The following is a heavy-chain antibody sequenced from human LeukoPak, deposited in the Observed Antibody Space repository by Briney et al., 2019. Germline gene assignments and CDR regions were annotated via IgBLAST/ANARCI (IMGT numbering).Heavy chain of an antibody. J-gene: IGHJ4*02. D-gene: IGHD3-10*01. Sequence: GASVKVSCKVSGYTPTELSMHWVRQAPGKGLEWMGGFDPEDGETIYAQKFQGRVTMTEDTSTDTAYMELSSLRSEDTAVYYCATDLRVLLWFGELFNYWGQGTLVTVSS. CDR2: FDPEDGET. CDR3: ATDLRVLLWFGELFNY. V-gene: IGHV1-24*01. CDR1: GYTPTELS.